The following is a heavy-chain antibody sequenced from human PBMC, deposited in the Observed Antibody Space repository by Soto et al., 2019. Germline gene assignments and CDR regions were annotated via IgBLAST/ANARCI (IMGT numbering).Heavy chain of an antibody. V-gene: IGHV4-34*01. J-gene: IGHJ6*03. CDR3: ARLGGYDYYYMDV. CDR1: GGSFSGYY. D-gene: IGHD2-15*01. CDR2: INHSGST. Sequence: SETLSLTCAVYGGSFSGYYWSWIRQPPGKGLEWIGEINHSGSTNYNPSLKSRVTISVDTSKNQFSLKLSSVTAADTAVYYCARLGGYDYYYMDVWGKGTTVTVSS.